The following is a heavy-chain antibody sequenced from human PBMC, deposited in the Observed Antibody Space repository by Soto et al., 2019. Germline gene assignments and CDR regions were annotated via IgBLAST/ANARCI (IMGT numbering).Heavy chain of an antibody. J-gene: IGHJ6*02. Sequence: QVQLQESGPGLVKPSQTLSLTCTVSGGSISSGDYYWSWIRQPPGKGLEGIGYIYYSGSTYYNPSLKRRVTISVDTSKNQFSLKLSSVTAADTAVYYCARDCISTGASRVYYYYYGMDVWGQGTTVTVSS. CDR2: IYYSGST. CDR3: ARDCISTGASRVYYYYYGMDV. D-gene: IGHD2-2*01. V-gene: IGHV4-30-4*01. CDR1: GGSISSGDYY.